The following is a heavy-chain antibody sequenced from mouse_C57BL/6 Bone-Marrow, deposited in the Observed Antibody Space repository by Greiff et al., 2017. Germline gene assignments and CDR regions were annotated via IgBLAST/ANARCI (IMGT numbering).Heavy chain of an antibody. CDR3: ARGLRRAWFAY. CDR1: GYTFTDYY. J-gene: IGHJ3*01. V-gene: IGHV1-19*01. Sequence: EVQLQQSGPVLVKPGASVKMSCKASGYTFTDYYMNWVKQSHGKSLEWIGVINPYNGGTSYNQKFKGKATLTVDKSSSTAYMELNSLPSEDSAVYYCARGLRRAWFAYWGQGTLVTVSA. D-gene: IGHD2-4*01. CDR2: INPYNGGT.